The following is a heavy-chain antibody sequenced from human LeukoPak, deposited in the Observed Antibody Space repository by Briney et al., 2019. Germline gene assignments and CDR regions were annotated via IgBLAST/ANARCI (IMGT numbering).Heavy chain of an antibody. CDR1: GYTFTGYY. CDR3: ARDRGFHYYDSSGYQF. CDR2: INPNSGGT. D-gene: IGHD3-22*01. V-gene: IGHV1-2*06. Sequence: ASVEVSCKASGYTFTGYYMHWVRQAPGQGLEWMGRINPNSGGTNYAQKFQGRVTMTRDTSISAAYMELSRLRSDDTAVYYCARDRGFHYYDSSGYQFWGQGTMVTVSS. J-gene: IGHJ3*01.